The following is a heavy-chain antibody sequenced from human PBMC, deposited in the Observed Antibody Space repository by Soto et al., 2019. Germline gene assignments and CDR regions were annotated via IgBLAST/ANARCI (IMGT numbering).Heavy chain of an antibody. V-gene: IGHV3-23*03. CDR1: GLSFSDDS. J-gene: IGHJ4*02. Sequence: EVQLLESGGDLVQPGGSLRLSCAASGLSFSDDSMNWVRQAPGRGLEWAALIDLRGTTREYTESVKGRFTISNDKSMKTVYLQMNRLRVEDAAVYYCRKDRVPDGIYSFDYRGQGARVTVSS. D-gene: IGHD2-15*01. CDR2: IDLRGTTR. CDR3: RKDRVPDGIYSFDY.